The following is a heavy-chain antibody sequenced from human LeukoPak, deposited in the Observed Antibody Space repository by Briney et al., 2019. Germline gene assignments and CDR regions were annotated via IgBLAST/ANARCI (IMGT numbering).Heavy chain of an antibody. CDR2: IYHSGST. J-gene: IGHJ4*02. CDR3: AGRRDGYNYVAFDY. Sequence: SETLSLTCTVSGYSISSGYYWGWIRQPPGKGLEWIGSIYHSGSTYYNPSLKSRVTISVDTSKNQFSLKLSSVTAADTAVYYCAGRRDGYNYVAFDYWGQGTLVTVSS. V-gene: IGHV4-38-2*02. D-gene: IGHD5-24*01. CDR1: GYSISSGYY.